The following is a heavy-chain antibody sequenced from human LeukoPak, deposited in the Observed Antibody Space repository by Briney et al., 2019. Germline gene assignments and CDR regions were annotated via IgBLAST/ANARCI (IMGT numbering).Heavy chain of an antibody. D-gene: IGHD6-19*01. Sequence: PGGSLRLSCAAPGFTFSKYWMFWVRQAPGKGLESVSRINTDGTVTTYADSVKGRFTVSRDNADNTMFLQMNSVRDEDTAVYYCATKQWLAPPPDSWGQGTPVTVSS. V-gene: IGHV3-74*01. CDR3: ATKQWLAPPPDS. J-gene: IGHJ4*02. CDR1: GFTFSKYW. CDR2: INTDGTVT.